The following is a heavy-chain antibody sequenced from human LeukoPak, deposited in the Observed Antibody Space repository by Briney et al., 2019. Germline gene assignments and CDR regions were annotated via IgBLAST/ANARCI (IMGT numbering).Heavy chain of an antibody. CDR2: INPNSGGT. D-gene: IGHD2-2*01. Sequence: ASVKVSCKASGYTFTGYYMHWVRQAPGQGLEWMGWINPNSGGTNYAQKFQGRVTMTRDTSISTAYMELSRLRSDDTAVYYCARGRGYEGRRTFDYWGQGTLVTVSS. CDR1: GYTFTGYY. J-gene: IGHJ4*02. CDR3: ARGRGYEGRRTFDY. V-gene: IGHV1-2*02.